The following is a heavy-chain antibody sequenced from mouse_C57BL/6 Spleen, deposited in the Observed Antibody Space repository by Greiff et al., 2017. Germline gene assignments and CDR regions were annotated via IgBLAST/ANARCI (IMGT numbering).Heavy chain of an antibody. D-gene: IGHD1-1*01. J-gene: IGHJ2*01. V-gene: IGHV1-55*01. CDR3: LTTVVDFDY. CDR1: GYTFTSYG. Sequence: QVQLQQPGAELVKPGASVKMSCKASGYTFTSYGITWVKQRPGQGLEWIGDIYPGSGSTNYNEKFKSKATLTVDSSSRTAYMQLSSLTSEDSAVYYCLTTVVDFDYWGQGTTLTVSS. CDR2: IYPGSGST.